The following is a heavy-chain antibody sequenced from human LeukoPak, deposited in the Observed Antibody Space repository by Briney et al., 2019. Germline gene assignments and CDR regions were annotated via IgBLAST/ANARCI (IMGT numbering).Heavy chain of an antibody. D-gene: IGHD3-22*01. CDR3: ARLSGYYDSSGYWMGNYFDY. J-gene: IGHJ4*02. Sequence: GESLKISCKGSGYSFTSYWIGWVRQMPGKGLEWMGIIYPGDSDTRYSASFQGQVTISADKSISTAYLQWSSLKASDTAMYYCARLSGYYDSSGYWMGNYFDYWGQGTLVTVSS. CDR2: IYPGDSDT. V-gene: IGHV5-51*01. CDR1: GYSFTSYW.